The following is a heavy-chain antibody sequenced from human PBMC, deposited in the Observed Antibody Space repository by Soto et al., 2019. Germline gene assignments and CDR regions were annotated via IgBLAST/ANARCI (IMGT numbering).Heavy chain of an antibody. J-gene: IGHJ4*02. CDR1: GGSVSSGSYY. CDR3: ARLEVGLDY. D-gene: IGHD2-2*01. Sequence: QVQLQESGPGLVKPSETLSLTCSVSGGSVSSGSYYWSWIRQSPEKGLEWIGYIYYTGGTKYNPSLTSRVTISADTSRNHFSPKLTSVTAADTAVYYCARLEVGLDYWGQGVLVTVSS. CDR2: IYYTGGT. V-gene: IGHV4-61*03.